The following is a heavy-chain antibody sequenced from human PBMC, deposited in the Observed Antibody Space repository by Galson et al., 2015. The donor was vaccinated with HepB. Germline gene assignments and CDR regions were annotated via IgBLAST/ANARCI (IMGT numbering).Heavy chain of an antibody. CDR1: GFTFSGSA. CDR2: IRSKANSYAT. V-gene: IGHV3-73*01. CDR3: TTSTSSGEVY. D-gene: IGHD6-6*01. Sequence: SLRLSCAASGFTFSGSAMHWVRQASGKGLEWVGRIRSKANSYATAYAASVKGRFTISRDDSKDTAYLQMNSLKTEDTAVYYCTTSTSSGEVYWGQGTLVTVSS. J-gene: IGHJ4*02.